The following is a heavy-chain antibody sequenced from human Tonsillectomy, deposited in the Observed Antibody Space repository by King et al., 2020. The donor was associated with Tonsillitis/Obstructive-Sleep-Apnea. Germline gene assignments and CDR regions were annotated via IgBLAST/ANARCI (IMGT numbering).Heavy chain of an antibody. D-gene: IGHD3-22*01. CDR2: SYSGGST. CDR1: GFTVSSNY. V-gene: IGHV3-53*01. J-gene: IGHJ3*02. CDR3: ESRPYYDSSGYFDAFDI. Sequence: VQLVESGGGLIQPGGSRRLYCAASGFTVSSNYMSWVRQAPGKGMEWVSVSYSGGSTYYADSGNGRFTISRDNSKNTLYLQMNSLRAADTAVYYCESRPYYDSSGYFDAFDIWGQGTMVTVSS.